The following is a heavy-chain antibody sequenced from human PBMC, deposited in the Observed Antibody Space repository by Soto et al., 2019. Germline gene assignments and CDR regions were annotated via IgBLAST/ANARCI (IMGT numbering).Heavy chain of an antibody. Sequence: GGSLRLSCEASGFDFSDYAFHWVRQAPGEGLEWVAVISYRGDTEYYADSVRGRFTVSRDNSQNTIHLQMSSLRREDTALYHCARDAGRFDIHGLTGMDVWGQGTTVTVSS. CDR1: GFDFSDYA. D-gene: IGHD2-15*01. CDR3: ARDAGRFDIHGLTGMDV. CDR2: ISYRGDTE. J-gene: IGHJ6*02. V-gene: IGHV3-30-3*01.